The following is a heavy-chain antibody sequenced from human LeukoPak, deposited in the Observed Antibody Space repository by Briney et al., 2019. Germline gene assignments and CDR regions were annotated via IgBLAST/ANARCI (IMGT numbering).Heavy chain of an antibody. CDR3: ASVRNWTPGYYFDY. CDR2: ISSSSSTI. J-gene: IGHJ4*02. CDR1: GFTFSSYS. D-gene: IGHD1-1*01. Sequence: GGSLRLSCAASGFTFSSYSMNWVRQAPGKGREGVSYISSSSSTIYYADSVKGRFIITRDNAKNSLYLQMNSLKVEDRGVYYCASVRNWTPGYYFDYWGQGTLATVSS. V-gene: IGHV3-48*01.